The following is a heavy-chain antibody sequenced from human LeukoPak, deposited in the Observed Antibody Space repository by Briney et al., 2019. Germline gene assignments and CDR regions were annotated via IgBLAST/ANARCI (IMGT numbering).Heavy chain of an antibody. Sequence: SETLSLTCTVSGGSISSGDYYWSWIRQPPGKGLEWIGYIYYSGSTYYNPSLKSRVTISVDTSKNQFSLKLSSVTAADTAVYYCARGAITADAFDIWGQGTTVTVSS. CDR1: GGSISSGDYY. CDR3: ARGAITADAFDI. V-gene: IGHV4-30-4*08. J-gene: IGHJ3*02. CDR2: IYYSGST. D-gene: IGHD1-20*01.